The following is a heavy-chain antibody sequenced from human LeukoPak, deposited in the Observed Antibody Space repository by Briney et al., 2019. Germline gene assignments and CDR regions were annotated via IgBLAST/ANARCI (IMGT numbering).Heavy chain of an antibody. CDR2: ISGSGGST. D-gene: IGHD6-19*01. Sequence: SGGSLRLSCAASGFTFSSYAMSWVRQAPGKGLEWVSAISGSGGSTYYADSVKGRFTISRDNSKNTLYLQMNSLRAEDTAVYYCAKDRAVAGKRAAFFDYWGRGTMVTVSS. CDR1: GFTFSSYA. V-gene: IGHV3-23*01. CDR3: AKDRAVAGKRAAFFDY. J-gene: IGHJ4*02.